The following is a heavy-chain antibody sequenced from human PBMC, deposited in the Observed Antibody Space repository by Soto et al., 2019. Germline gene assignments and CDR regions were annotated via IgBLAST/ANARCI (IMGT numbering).Heavy chain of an antibody. V-gene: IGHV3-23*01. CDR3: SKDTDRYDYVGGTYRYIDH. Sequence: GGSLRLSCTASGITFSNYAMSWVRQAPRKGLEWVSSISTSGGRPYYADSVKGRFTISRDNSKNTLYLQMNSLRVEDTAVYYCSKDTDRYDYVGGTYRYIDHWGQGTLATVSS. CDR2: ISTSGGRP. J-gene: IGHJ4*02. D-gene: IGHD3-16*02. CDR1: GITFSNYA.